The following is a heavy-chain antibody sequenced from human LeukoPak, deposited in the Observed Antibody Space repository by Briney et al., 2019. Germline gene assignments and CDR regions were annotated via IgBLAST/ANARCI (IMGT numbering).Heavy chain of an antibody. J-gene: IGHJ5*02. Sequence: ASVKVSRKASGGTFSSYAISWVRQAPGQGLEWMGGIIPIFGTANYAQKFQGRVTITTDESTSTAYMELSSLRSEDTAVYYCARGYSSGWYNWFDPWGQGTLVTVSS. CDR1: GGTFSSYA. V-gene: IGHV1-69*05. CDR3: ARGYSSGWYNWFDP. D-gene: IGHD6-19*01. CDR2: IIPIFGTA.